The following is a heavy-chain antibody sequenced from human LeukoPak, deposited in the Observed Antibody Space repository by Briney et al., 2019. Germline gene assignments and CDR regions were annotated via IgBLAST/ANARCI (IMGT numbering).Heavy chain of an antibody. Sequence: GGALKSSCKGSGCSFTNYWISWVRRMPGKGGGWMGAIDPSDSYSNYSPSFQGHVTISADKSINTAYLQWSSLKASDTAMYYCARLGGYDSDYWGQGTLVTVSS. CDR3: ARLGGYDSDY. J-gene: IGHJ4*02. V-gene: IGHV5-10-1*01. CDR1: GCSFTNYW. CDR2: IDPSDSYS. D-gene: IGHD5-12*01.